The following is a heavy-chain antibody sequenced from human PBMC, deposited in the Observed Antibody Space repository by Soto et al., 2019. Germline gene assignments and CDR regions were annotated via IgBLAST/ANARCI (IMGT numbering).Heavy chain of an antibody. V-gene: IGHV4-59*01. J-gene: IGHJ4*02. CDR2: IYHSGST. Sequence: SETLSLTCTVSGGSISSYYWSWIRQPPGKGLEWIGYIYHSGSTNYNPSLKSRVTMTRDTSISTAHMELSRLRSDDTAVYYCARSPYSGYDTLKYYFDYWGQGTLVTVSS. D-gene: IGHD5-12*01. CDR1: GGSISSYY. CDR3: ARSPYSGYDTLKYYFDY.